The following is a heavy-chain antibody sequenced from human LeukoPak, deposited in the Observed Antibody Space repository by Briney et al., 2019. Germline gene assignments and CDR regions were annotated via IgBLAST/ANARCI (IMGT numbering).Heavy chain of an antibody. CDR3: AKEDWWNDGGFDV. J-gene: IGHJ3*01. CDR2: ISYSGTT. CDR1: GGSINSYS. D-gene: IGHD1-1*01. V-gene: IGHV4-59*01. Sequence: PSETLSLTCIVSGGSINSYSWSWIRQPPGKGLEWIGYISYSGTTNYNPSLKSRVTISVDTSKNQLSLKLSSVTAADTAIYYCAKEDWWNDGGFDVWGQGTMVTVSS.